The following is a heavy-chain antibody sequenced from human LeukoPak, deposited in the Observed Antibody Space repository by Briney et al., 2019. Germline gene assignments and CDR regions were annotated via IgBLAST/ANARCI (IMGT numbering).Heavy chain of an antibody. CDR2: IYYSGST. J-gene: IGHJ4*02. CDR1: GGSISSYY. V-gene: IGHV4-59*01. D-gene: IGHD6-25*01. Sequence: SDTLSLTCTVSGGSISSYYWNWIRQPPGEGLEWIGYIYYSGSTNYNPSLKGRVTISVDTSKNQFSLNLTSVTAADTAVYYCAREWSSGWAEFDYWGQGTLVTVSS. CDR3: AREWSSGWAEFDY.